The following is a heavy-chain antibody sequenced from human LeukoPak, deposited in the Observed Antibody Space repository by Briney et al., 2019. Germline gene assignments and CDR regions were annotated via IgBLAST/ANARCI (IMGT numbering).Heavy chain of an antibody. CDR1: GYTFTGYY. J-gene: IGHJ4*02. V-gene: IGHV1-2*02. Sequence: ASVKVSCKASGYTFTGYYMHWVRQAPGQGLEWMGWINPNSGGTNYAQKFQGRVTMTRDTTISTAYMGLSRLRSDDTAVYYCARAYGGNSVDYWGQGTLVTVSS. CDR3: ARAYGGNSVDY. D-gene: IGHD4-23*01. CDR2: INPNSGGT.